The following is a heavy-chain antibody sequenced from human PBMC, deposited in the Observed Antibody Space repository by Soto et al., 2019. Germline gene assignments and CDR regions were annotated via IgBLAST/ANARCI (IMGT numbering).Heavy chain of an antibody. Sequence: SETLSLTCTVSGGSISSYYWSWIRQPPGKGLEWIGYIYYSGSTNYNPSLKSRVTISVDTSKNQFSLKLSSVTAADTAVYYCVSSIAVAGTSAFDIRGQRTTVTVSS. CDR3: VSSIAVAGTSAFDI. D-gene: IGHD6-19*01. CDR2: IYYSGST. V-gene: IGHV4-59*01. J-gene: IGHJ3*02. CDR1: GGSISSYY.